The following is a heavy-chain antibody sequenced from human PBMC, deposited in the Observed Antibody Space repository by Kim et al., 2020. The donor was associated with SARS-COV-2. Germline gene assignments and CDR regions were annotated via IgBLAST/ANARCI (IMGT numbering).Heavy chain of an antibody. V-gene: IGHV4-59*01. CDR2: IYYSGST. CDR3: ARGRDILTGYPGY. D-gene: IGHD3-9*01. J-gene: IGHJ4*02. Sequence: SETLSLTCTVSGGSISSYYWSWIRQPPGKGLEWIGYIYYSGSTNYNPSLKSRVTISVDTSKNQFSLKLSSVTAADTAVYYCARGRDILTGYPGYWGQGTLVTVSS. CDR1: GGSISSYY.